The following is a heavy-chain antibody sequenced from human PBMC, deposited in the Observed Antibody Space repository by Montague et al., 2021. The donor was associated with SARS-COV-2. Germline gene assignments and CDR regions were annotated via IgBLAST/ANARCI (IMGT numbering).Heavy chain of an antibody. V-gene: IGHV4-61*01. CDR1: GGSISSGSYY. J-gene: IGHJ4*02. CDR3: ARGFDY. CDR2: IYYSGST. Sequence: SETLSLTCTVSGGSISSGSYYWSWIRQPPGKGLEWIGYIYYSGSTNYNPSLKSRVTISVDTSRNQFSLKLSSVTAADTAVYYCARGFDYWGQGTLVTVSS.